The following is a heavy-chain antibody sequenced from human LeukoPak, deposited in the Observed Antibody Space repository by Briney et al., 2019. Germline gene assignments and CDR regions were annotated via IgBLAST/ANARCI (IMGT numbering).Heavy chain of an antibody. CDR3: ARCQYTSSPDF. CDR2: ISPTSDYT. Sequence: PGGSLRLSCAASGFTFIDYSMSWIRQAPGKGLEWVSYISPTSDYTSYADSVKGRFTIFRDNAKNSLFLQMNSLRVEDTAVYYCARCQYTSSPDFWGQGTLVTVSS. D-gene: IGHD6-13*01. J-gene: IGHJ4*02. V-gene: IGHV3-11*03. CDR1: GFTFIDYS.